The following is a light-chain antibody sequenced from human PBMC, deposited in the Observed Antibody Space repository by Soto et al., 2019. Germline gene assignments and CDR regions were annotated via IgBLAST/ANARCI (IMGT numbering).Light chain of an antibody. V-gene: IGKV3-15*01. CDR3: QQYNNWPWT. CDR2: VAS. J-gene: IGKJ1*01. CDR1: QSVSSN. Sequence: EIVMTQSPATLSVSPGERGTLSCMASQSVSSNLAWYQQTPGQATRLLIYVASTRANGIPARFSGSRSGTEFTLTISSLQSEDFAVDYCQQYNNWPWTFGQGTKVEIK.